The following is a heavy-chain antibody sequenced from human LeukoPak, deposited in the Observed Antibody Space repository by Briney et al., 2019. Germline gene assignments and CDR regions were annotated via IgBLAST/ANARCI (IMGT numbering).Heavy chain of an antibody. D-gene: IGHD1-26*01. CDR3: ARGSEVGTTPGWYFDL. Sequence: GGSLRLSCAASGFTFGDYFMSWIRQAPGKSLEWVSYISHSGNTKYYADSVKGRFTVSKDNANYSLHLQMNSLRVEDTAVYYCARGSEVGTTPGWYFDLWGRGTLVTASS. CDR2: ISHSGNTK. J-gene: IGHJ2*01. CDR1: GFTFGDYF. V-gene: IGHV3-11*01.